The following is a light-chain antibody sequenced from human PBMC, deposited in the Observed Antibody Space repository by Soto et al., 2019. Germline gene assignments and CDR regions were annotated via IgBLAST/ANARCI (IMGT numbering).Light chain of an antibody. CDR2: DSS. J-gene: IGKJ2*01. CDR3: QQLISYPPT. CDR1: EDIISY. V-gene: IGKV1-9*01. Sequence: IQLTQSPSSLSASIGDRVTITCRANEDIISYLAWYQQKSGAAPNLLIYDSSTLQSGVPARFSGSGSGTEFTLTISGLQPEDVATYYCQQLISYPPTFGQGTKLEI.